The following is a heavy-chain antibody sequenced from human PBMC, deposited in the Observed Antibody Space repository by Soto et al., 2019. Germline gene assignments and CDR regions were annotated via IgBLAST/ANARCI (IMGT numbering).Heavy chain of an antibody. CDR3: ARDKNWGDRYFDY. CDR2: ISGSGGST. D-gene: IGHD7-27*01. Sequence: GGSLRLSCAASGFTFSSYAMSWVRQAPGKGLEWVSAISGSGGSTYYADSVKGRFTISRDNSKNSLYLQMNSLRADDTAVYYCARDKNWGDRYFDYWGQGTLVTVSS. CDR1: GFTFSSYA. V-gene: IGHV3-23*01. J-gene: IGHJ4*02.